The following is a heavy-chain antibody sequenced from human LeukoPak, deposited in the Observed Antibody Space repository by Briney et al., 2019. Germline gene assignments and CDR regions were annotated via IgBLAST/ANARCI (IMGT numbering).Heavy chain of an antibody. CDR3: ARAVVAAADY. CDR1: GFTLSRYW. D-gene: IGHD2-15*01. V-gene: IGHV3-7*01. J-gene: IGHJ4*02. Sequence: GGSLRLSCAASGFTLSRYWMSWVRQAPGKGLEWVANIKEDGSEKYSVDSVKGRFTISRDNAKNSLYLQMNSLRAEDTAVYYCARAVVAAADYWGQGTLVTVSS. CDR2: IKEDGSEK.